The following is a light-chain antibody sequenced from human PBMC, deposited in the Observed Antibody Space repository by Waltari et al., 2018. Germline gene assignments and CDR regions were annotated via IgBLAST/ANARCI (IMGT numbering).Light chain of an antibody. J-gene: IGLJ2*01. Sequence: QSALTQPASVSGSPGRSITISCIGGGSFVSWYQQHHGKAPKLMIFDDIRRPSGVSNRFFASKSDNTASLTISWLQADDEAVYYCSSFVGGTTYLLIGGGTRLTVL. CDR2: DDI. CDR3: SSFVGGTTYLL. CDR1: GSF. V-gene: IGLV2-23*01.